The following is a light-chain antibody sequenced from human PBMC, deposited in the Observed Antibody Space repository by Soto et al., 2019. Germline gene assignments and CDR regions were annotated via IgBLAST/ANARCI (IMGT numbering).Light chain of an antibody. CDR1: QTVRNNY. Sequence: EFVLTQSPGTLSLSPGERATLSCRASQTVRNNYLAWYQQKPGQAPRLLIYDASNRATGIPARFSGSGSGTDFTLTISSLEPEDFAVYYCQQRSNWPRPVTFGQGTRLEIK. CDR2: DAS. V-gene: IGKV3-11*01. CDR3: QQRSNWPRPVT. J-gene: IGKJ5*01.